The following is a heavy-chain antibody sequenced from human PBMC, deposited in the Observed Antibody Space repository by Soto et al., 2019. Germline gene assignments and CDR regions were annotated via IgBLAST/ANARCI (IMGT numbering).Heavy chain of an antibody. CDR3: ARVSSTSLYYFDY. CDR2: IYYSGST. CDR1: GGSNSSGDYY. V-gene: IGHV4-30-4*01. D-gene: IGHD2-2*01. J-gene: IGHJ4*02. Sequence: SETLSLTCTVSGGSNSSGDYYWSWIRQPPGKGLEWIGYIYYSGSTYYNPSLKSRVTISVDTSKNQFSLKLSSVTAADTAVYYCARVSSTSLYYFDYCGQGTLVTVSS.